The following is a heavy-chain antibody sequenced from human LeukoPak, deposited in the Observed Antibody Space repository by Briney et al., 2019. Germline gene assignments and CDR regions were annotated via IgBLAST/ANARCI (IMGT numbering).Heavy chain of an antibody. J-gene: IGHJ4*02. V-gene: IGHV3-9*01. D-gene: IGHD3-10*01. CDR2: ISWNSGSI. CDR3: AYSGSYYKGFDY. CDR1: GFTFDDYA. Sequence: HPGGSLRLSCAASGFTFDDYAMHWVRQAPGKGLEWVSGISWNSGSIGYADSVKGRFTISRDNAKNSLYLQMNSLRAEDTALYYCAYSGSYYKGFDYWGQGTLVTVSS.